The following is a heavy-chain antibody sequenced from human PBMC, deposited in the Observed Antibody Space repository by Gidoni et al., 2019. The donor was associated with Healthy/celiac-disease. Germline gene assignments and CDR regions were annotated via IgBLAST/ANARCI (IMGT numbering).Heavy chain of an antibody. D-gene: IGHD6-13*01. CDR2: IYYSGST. J-gene: IGHJ6*03. CDR3: ATGAAAGFPYYYYYYMDV. V-gene: IGHV4-59*01. CDR1: GGSISSYY. Sequence: QVQLQESGPGLVKPSETLSLTCTVSGGSISSYYWSWIRQPPGKGLEWIGYIYYSGSTNYNPSLKSRVTISVDTSKNQFSLKLSSVTAADTAVYYCATGAAAGFPYYYYYYMDVWGKGTTVTVSS.